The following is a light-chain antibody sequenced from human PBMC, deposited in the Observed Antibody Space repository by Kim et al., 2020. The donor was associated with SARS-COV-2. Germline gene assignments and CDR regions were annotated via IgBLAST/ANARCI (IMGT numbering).Light chain of an antibody. J-gene: IGKJ1*01. CDR1: QGISSW. V-gene: IGKV1D-16*01. Sequence: DIQMTQSPPSLSASVGDRVTITCRASQGISSWLAWYQKKPEKAPKSLIYAASRLQSGVPSRFSGSGSGTHFTLTISSLQPEDFATYYYHQYDTYPRTFGQGTKVDIK. CDR2: AAS. CDR3: HQYDTYPRT.